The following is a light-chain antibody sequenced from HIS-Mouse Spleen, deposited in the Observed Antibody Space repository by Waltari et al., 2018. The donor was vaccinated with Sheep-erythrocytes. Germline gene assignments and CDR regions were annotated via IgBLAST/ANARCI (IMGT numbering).Light chain of an antibody. J-gene: IGLJ1*01. V-gene: IGLV1-44*01. CDR3: AAWDDSLNGYV. CDR2: SNN. CDR1: SSNIGSNT. Sequence: QSVLTQPPSASGTPGQRVTISCSGSSSNIGSNTVNWYQQLPGTAPKLHIYSNNPRPAGVRARFSGSKSGPSASLAISGLQSEDEADYYCAAWDDSLNGYVFGTGTKVTVL.